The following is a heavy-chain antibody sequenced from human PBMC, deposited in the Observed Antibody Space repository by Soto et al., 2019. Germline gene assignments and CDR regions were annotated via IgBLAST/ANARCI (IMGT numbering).Heavy chain of an antibody. CDR3: AREGRYCSSTSCYGVRWGYYYYGMDV. J-gene: IGHJ6*02. Sequence: LSLTCAVYGGSFSVYYWSWIRQPPGKGLEWIGEINHSGSTNYNPSLKSRVTISVDTSKNQFSLKLSSVTAADTAVYYCAREGRYCSSTSCYGVRWGYYYYGMDVWGQGTTVTV. V-gene: IGHV4-34*01. CDR2: INHSGST. D-gene: IGHD2-2*01. CDR1: GGSFSVYY.